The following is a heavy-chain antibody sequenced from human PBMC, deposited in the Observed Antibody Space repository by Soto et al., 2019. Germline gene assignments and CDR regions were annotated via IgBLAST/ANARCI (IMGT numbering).Heavy chain of an antibody. D-gene: IGHD6-13*01. Sequence: SETLSLTCTVSGGSISSGGYYWSWIRQHPWKGLEWIGYIYYSGSTYYNPSLKSRVTISVDTSKNQFSLKLSSVTAADTAVYYCARGGQQTSFDYWGQGTLVTVSS. V-gene: IGHV4-31*03. J-gene: IGHJ4*02. CDR2: IYYSGST. CDR1: GGSISSGGYY. CDR3: ARGGQQTSFDY.